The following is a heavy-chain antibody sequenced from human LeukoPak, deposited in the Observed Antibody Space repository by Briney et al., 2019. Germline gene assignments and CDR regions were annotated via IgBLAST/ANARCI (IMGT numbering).Heavy chain of an antibody. V-gene: IGHV3-7*03. Sequence: GSLRLSCAASGFIFKDYWMIWVRQAPGKGLEWVANIKQDGGEKYYVDSVKGRFTISRDNAKNSLYLQMNTLRAEDTAMYYCAKDAQPRSRWFDPWGQGTLVTVSS. J-gene: IGHJ5*02. CDR3: AKDAQPRSRWFDP. CDR2: IKQDGGEK. D-gene: IGHD3-16*01. CDR1: GFIFKDYW.